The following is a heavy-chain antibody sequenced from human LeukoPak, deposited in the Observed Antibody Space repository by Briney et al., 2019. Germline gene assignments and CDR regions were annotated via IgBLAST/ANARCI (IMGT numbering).Heavy chain of an antibody. CDR2: INHSGST. Sequence: PGGSLRLSCAASGFTFSDYYMSWIRQPPGKGLEWIGEINHSGSTNYNPSLKSRVTISVDTSKNQFSLKLSSVTAADTAVYYCARHSSSLDWGQGTMVTVSS. D-gene: IGHD6-6*01. J-gene: IGHJ3*01. CDR3: ARHSSSLD. CDR1: GFTFSDYY. V-gene: IGHV4-34*01.